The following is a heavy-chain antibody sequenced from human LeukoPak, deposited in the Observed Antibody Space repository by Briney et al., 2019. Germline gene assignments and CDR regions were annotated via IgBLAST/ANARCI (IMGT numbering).Heavy chain of an antibody. CDR1: GYTFTSYG. V-gene: IGHV1-18*01. Sequence: GASVKVSCKASGYTFTSYGISWVRQAPGQGLEWMGWISAYNGNTNYAQKLQGRVTMTTDTSTSTAYMELRSLRSDDTAVYYCAREGGDYYDSSGYNFFDYWGQGTLVTVSS. CDR2: ISAYNGNT. CDR3: AREGGDYYDSSGYNFFDY. J-gene: IGHJ4*02. D-gene: IGHD3-22*01.